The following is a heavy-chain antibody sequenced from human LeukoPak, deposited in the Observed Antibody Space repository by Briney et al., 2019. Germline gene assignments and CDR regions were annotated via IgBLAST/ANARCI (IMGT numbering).Heavy chain of an antibody. D-gene: IGHD6-25*01. J-gene: IGHJ6*03. CDR2: ISGSGGAT. CDR1: GFTFSSFA. Sequence: GGSLRLSCAASGFTFSSFAMSWVRQAPGKGLEWVSAISGSGGATYYADSAKGRFTISRDNSKNTLYLQMNSLRAEDTAVYYCAKVSRGIVAAMDVWGKGTTVTVS. V-gene: IGHV3-23*01. CDR3: AKVSRGIVAAMDV.